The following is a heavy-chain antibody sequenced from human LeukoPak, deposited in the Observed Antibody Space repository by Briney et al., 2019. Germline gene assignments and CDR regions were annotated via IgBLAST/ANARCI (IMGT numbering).Heavy chain of an antibody. J-gene: IGHJ5*02. Sequence: ASVKVSCKASGYTFTSYYMHWVRQARGQGLEWMGLINPTGGSTGYAQKFKGRVTMTRDMSTSTDYMELSSLRSEDTAIYYCARDNSVGDNAWWFDPWGQGTLVTVSS. CDR3: ARDNSVGDNAWWFDP. D-gene: IGHD1-26*01. V-gene: IGHV1-46*01. CDR2: INPTGGST. CDR1: GYTFTSYY.